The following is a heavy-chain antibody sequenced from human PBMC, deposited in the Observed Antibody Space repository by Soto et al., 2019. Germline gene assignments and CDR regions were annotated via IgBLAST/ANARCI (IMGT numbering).Heavy chain of an antibody. CDR1: GGTFSSYG. CDR2: IIPIFGRA. CDR3: ARDRPYGSGNYYNARLNYGMDV. D-gene: IGHD3-10*01. J-gene: IGHJ6*02. V-gene: IGHV1-69*13. Sequence: GASVKVSCKASGGTFSSYGISWVRQAPGQGLEWMGGIIPIFGRANYAQKFQGRVTITADEFTSTAYMELSSLRSEDTAVYYCARDRPYGSGNYYNARLNYGMDVWGQGTTVTVSS.